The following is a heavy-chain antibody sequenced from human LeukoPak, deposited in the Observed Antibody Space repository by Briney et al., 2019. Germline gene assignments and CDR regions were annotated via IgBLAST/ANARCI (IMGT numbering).Heavy chain of an antibody. CDR3: AKVPYSDYGSGRPPFMDV. Sequence: GGSLRLSCAASGFTFSNYAMSWVRQAPGKGLEGVSTISDSGSSTYYADSVKGRFTISRDNSKNTLYLQMDSLRAEDTAIYYCAKVPYSDYGSGRPPFMDVWGQGTTVAVSS. V-gene: IGHV3-23*01. J-gene: IGHJ6*02. CDR1: GFTFSNYA. D-gene: IGHD3-10*01. CDR2: ISDSGSST.